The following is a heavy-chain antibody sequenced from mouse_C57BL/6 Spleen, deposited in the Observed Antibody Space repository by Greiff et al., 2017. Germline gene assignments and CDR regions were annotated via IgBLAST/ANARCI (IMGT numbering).Heavy chain of an antibody. D-gene: IGHD2-1*01. CDR1: GYAFSSYW. V-gene: IGHV1-80*01. CDR2: IYPGDGDT. CDR3: ARFPYGNPRYFDV. Sequence: QVTLKVCGAELVKPGASVKISCKASGYAFSSYWMNWVKQRPGKGLEWIGQIYPGDGDTNYNGKFKGKATLTADKSSSTAYMQLSSLTSEDSAVYFCARFPYGNPRYFDVWGTGTTVTVSS. J-gene: IGHJ1*03.